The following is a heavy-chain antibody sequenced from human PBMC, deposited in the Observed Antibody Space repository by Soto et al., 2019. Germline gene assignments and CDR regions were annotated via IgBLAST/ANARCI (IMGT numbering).Heavy chain of an antibody. J-gene: IGHJ6*02. Sequence: QVQLQQWGAGLLRPSETLSLTCAFYGGSFDDFYWSWVRQSPGKGLEWVGEISHDGGTNYSPSLASRVSISVDTSKNQFYLHLRSVTAADTGLYSCARGQLVWYGDLTPYHRDMDVWGQGTTVTVSS. CDR3: ARGQLVWYGDLTPYHRDMDV. CDR1: GGSFDDFY. D-gene: IGHD3-10*01. V-gene: IGHV4-34*02. CDR2: ISHDGGT.